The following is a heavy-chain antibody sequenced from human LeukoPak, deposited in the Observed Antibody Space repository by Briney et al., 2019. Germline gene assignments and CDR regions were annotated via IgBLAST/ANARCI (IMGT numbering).Heavy chain of an antibody. D-gene: IGHD3-10*01. CDR1: GGSISSGSYF. Sequence: SETLSLTCTVSGGSISSGSYFWSWIRQPAGKGLEWIGRIYTSGSTNYNPSLKSRVTISVDTSKNQFSLKLSSVTAADTAVYYCARGRGQGFDYWGQGTLVTVSS. CDR2: IYTSGST. CDR3: ARGRGQGFDY. J-gene: IGHJ4*02. V-gene: IGHV4-61*02.